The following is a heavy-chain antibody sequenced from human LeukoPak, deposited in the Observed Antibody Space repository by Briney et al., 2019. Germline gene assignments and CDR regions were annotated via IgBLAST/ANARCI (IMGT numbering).Heavy chain of an antibody. V-gene: IGHV3-23*01. Sequence: GGSLRLSCAASGFTFSSYGMSWVRQAPGKGLEWVSAISGSGSSTFYADSAKGRFTISRDNSKNTLYLQMDSLSAEDTAVFYCAREGDASGYSYSRYWGQGTLVTVSS. CDR1: GFTFSSYG. CDR2: ISGSGSST. J-gene: IGHJ4*02. CDR3: AREGDASGYSYSRY. D-gene: IGHD3-22*01.